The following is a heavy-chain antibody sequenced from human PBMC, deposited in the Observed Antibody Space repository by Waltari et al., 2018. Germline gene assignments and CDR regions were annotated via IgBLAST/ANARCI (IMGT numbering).Heavy chain of an antibody. Sequence: QVEESGGGVVQPGGSLRLYCVASGYLFNNYGLHWVRQAPGKGLEGLAVISSDGSGKYYADSVKGRFTMSRDNSKNMVYLQMNSLRPEDTAVYYCAKAGGIYNYPLDPWGQGTLVTVSS. V-gene: IGHV3-30*18. CDR3: AKAGGIYNYPLDP. D-gene: IGHD1-26*01. J-gene: IGHJ5*02. CDR1: GYLFNNYG. CDR2: ISSDGSGK.